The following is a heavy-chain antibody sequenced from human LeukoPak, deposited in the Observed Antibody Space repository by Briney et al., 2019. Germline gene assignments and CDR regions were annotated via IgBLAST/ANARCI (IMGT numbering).Heavy chain of an antibody. J-gene: IGHJ2*01. CDR3: ARHSDYSNYWYFDL. V-gene: IGHV4-34*01. Sequence: SETLSLTCAVYGGSFSGYYWSWIRQPPGKGLEWIGSIYYSGSTYYNPSLRSRVTISVDTSKNQFSLKLSSVTAADTAVYYCARHSDYSNYWYFDLWGRGTLVTVPS. CDR2: IYYSGST. CDR1: GGSFSGYY. D-gene: IGHD4-11*01.